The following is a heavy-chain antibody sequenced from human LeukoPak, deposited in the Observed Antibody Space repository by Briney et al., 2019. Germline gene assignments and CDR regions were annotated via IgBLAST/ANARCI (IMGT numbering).Heavy chain of an antibody. CDR2: IYSGGST. V-gene: IGHV3-53*01. D-gene: IGHD6-19*01. Sequence: IYSGGSTVYADPVKGRFTISRDKSKNTLYLDMSSLRHQDTAVYYCARWSSSGWYRAGYFDYWGQGTLVTVSS. CDR3: ARWSSSGWYRAGYFDY. J-gene: IGHJ4*02.